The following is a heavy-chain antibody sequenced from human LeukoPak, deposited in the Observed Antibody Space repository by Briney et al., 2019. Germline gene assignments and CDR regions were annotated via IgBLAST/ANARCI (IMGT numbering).Heavy chain of an antibody. J-gene: IGHJ4*02. Sequence: PSETLSLTCTVSGGSISSSSYYWGWIRQPPGKGLEWIGSIYYSGSTYSNPSLKSRVTISVDTSKNQFSLKLSSVTAADTAVYYCARTSSGWSQNDYWGQGTLVTVSS. V-gene: IGHV4-39*01. CDR3: ARTSSGWSQNDY. CDR2: IYYSGST. D-gene: IGHD6-19*01. CDR1: GGSISSSSYY.